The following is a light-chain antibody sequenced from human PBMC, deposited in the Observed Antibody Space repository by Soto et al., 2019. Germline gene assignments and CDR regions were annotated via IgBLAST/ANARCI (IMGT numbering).Light chain of an antibody. CDR1: QSVSSSY. V-gene: IGKV3-20*01. J-gene: IGKJ1*01. CDR3: QQYDNSPWT. Sequence: DIELTQSPGTLCLSPGERATLSCRASQSVSSSYLAWYQQKPGQAPRLLIYGASSRATGIPDRFSGSGAGTDFTLTISSLEPDDFAVYYCQQYDNSPWTFGQGTKVEI. CDR2: GAS.